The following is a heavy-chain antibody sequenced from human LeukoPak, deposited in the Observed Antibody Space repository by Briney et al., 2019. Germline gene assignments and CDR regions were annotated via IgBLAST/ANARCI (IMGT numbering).Heavy chain of an antibody. CDR3: ARHGGVVRGVGSDAFDI. CDR1: GGSISSYF. J-gene: IGHJ3*02. D-gene: IGHD3-10*01. CDR2: LYYTGST. Sequence: PSETLSLTCTVSGGSISSYFWSWIRQPPGKGLEWIGYLYYTGSTNYSPSLKSRVTTSIGTSKNQFSLKLSSVTAADTAIYYCARHGGVVRGVGSDAFDIWGQGTMVTVSS. V-gene: IGHV4-59*08.